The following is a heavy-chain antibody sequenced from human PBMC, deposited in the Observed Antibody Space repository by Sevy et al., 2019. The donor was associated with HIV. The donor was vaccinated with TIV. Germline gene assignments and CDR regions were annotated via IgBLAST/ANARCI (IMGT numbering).Heavy chain of an antibody. CDR3: ARGSWELPIDY. Sequence: GESLKISCAASGFTVSSNYMSWVRQAPGKGREWVSVIYSGGSTYYADSVKGRFTISRDNSKNTLYLQMNGLRAEDTAVYYCARGSWELPIDYWGQGTLVTVSS. J-gene: IGHJ4*02. CDR1: GFTVSSNY. CDR2: IYSGGST. D-gene: IGHD1-26*01. V-gene: IGHV3-53*01.